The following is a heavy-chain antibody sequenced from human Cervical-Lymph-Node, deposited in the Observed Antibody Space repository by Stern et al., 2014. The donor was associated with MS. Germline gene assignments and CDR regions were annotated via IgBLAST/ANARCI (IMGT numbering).Heavy chain of an antibody. D-gene: IGHD3-3*01. CDR2: IFLNDEK. J-gene: IGHJ1*01. V-gene: IGHV2-26*01. CDR3: AREQYDFWSGYPTEYFQH. Sequence: QVTLKESGPVLVKPTETLTLTCTVSGFSLSNARMGVNWIRQPPGKALEWLAHIFLNDEKSYSTSLKSRLTISKDTSKSHVVLTMTNMDPVDTATYYCAREQYDFWSGYPTEYFQHWGQGTLVTVSS. CDR1: GFSLSNARMG.